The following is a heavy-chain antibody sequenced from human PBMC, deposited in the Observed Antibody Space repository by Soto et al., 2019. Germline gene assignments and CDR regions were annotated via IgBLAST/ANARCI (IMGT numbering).Heavy chain of an antibody. CDR2: IYYSGST. V-gene: IGHV4-59*01. D-gene: IGHD6-19*01. J-gene: IGHJ6*02. CDR3: ARDAAGTGYYYYGMDV. CDR1: GGSISSYY. Sequence: SETLSLTCTVSGGSISSYYWSWIRQPPGKGLEWIGYIYYSGSTNYNPSLKSRVTIPVDTSKNQFSLKLSSVTAADTAVYYCARDAAGTGYYYYGMDVWGQGTTVTVSS.